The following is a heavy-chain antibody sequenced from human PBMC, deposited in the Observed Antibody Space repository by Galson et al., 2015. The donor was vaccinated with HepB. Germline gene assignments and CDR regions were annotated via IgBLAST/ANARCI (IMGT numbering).Heavy chain of an antibody. CDR3: ARDGYDFWSGYPHY. J-gene: IGHJ4*02. Sequence: SVKVSCKASGYTFTSYGISWVRQAPGQGLEWMGWISAYNGNTNYAQKLQGRVTMTTDTSTSTAYMELRSLRSDDTAVYYCARDGYDFWSGYPHYWGQGTLVTVSS. CDR2: ISAYNGNT. D-gene: IGHD3-3*01. CDR1: GYTFTSYG. V-gene: IGHV1-18*01.